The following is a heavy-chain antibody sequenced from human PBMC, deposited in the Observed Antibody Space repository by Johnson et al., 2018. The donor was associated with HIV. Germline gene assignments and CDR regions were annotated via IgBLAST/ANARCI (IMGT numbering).Heavy chain of an antibody. CDR2: INWNGGTT. V-gene: IGHV3-20*04. D-gene: IGHD3-22*01. Sequence: MLLVESGGGEVRPGGSLRLSCAASGFSFDDYGMSWVRQAAGKGLEWVSGINWNGGTTSYEDSVKGRFTTSRDNANNSLDLQMNGLRDEDTALYYCARGLRDSSGHPFAFDFWGHGTMVTVSS. J-gene: IGHJ3*01. CDR3: ARGLRDSSGHPFAFDF. CDR1: GFSFDDYG.